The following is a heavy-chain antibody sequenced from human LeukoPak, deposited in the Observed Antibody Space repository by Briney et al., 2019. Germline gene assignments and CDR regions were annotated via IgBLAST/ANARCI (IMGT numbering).Heavy chain of an antibody. V-gene: IGHV4-59*01. CDR2: IYYSGST. CDR3: ARGAESGSYYFDY. D-gene: IGHD3-10*01. CDR1: GGSISSYY. Sequence: TETLSLTCTVSGGSISSYYWSWIRQPPGKGLEWIGYIYYSGSTNYNPSLKSRVTISVDTSKNQFSLKLSYVTAADTAVYYCARGAESGSYYFDYWGQGTLVTVSS. J-gene: IGHJ4*02.